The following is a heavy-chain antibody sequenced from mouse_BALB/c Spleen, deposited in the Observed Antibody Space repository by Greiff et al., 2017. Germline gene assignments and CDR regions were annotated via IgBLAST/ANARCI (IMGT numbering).Heavy chain of an antibody. V-gene: IGHV5-17*02. Sequence: EVQGVESGGGLVQPGGSRKLSCAASGFTFSSFGMHWVRQAPEKGLEWVAYISSGSSSIYYADTVKGRFTISRDNPKNTLFLQMTSLRSEDTAMYYCAVYYDYDGGFAYWGQGTLVTVSA. J-gene: IGHJ3*01. D-gene: IGHD2-4*01. CDR2: ISSGSSSI. CDR3: AVYYDYDGGFAY. CDR1: GFTFSSFG.